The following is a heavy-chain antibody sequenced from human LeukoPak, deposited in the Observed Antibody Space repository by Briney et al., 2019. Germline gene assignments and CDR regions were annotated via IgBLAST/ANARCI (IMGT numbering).Heavy chain of an antibody. CDR2: IYHSGST. V-gene: IGHV4-4*02. CDR1: GDSISSSNW. CDR3: ARYRPVTAIVKSAFDI. D-gene: IGHD5-18*01. Sequence: SGTLSLTCAVSGDSISSSNWWSWVRQPPGKGLEWIGEIYHSGSTNYNPSLKSRVTISVDKSKNQFSLKLSYVTAADTAVYYCARYRPVTAIVKSAFDIWGQGTMVTVSS. J-gene: IGHJ3*02.